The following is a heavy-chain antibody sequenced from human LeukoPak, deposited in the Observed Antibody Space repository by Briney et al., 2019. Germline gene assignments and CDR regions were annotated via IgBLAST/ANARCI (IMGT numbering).Heavy chain of an antibody. CDR1: GVSFSGYY. D-gene: IGHD5-24*01. J-gene: IGHJ4*02. CDR3: AIYRDGYNFGFDY. V-gene: IGHV4-34*01. CDR2: INHSGST. Sequence: SETLSLTCAVYGVSFSGYYWSRLRQPPGKGLGWIGEINHSGSTNYNPSLKSRVTISVDTSKNQFSLKLSSVTAADTAVYYCAIYRDGYNFGFDYWGQGTLVTVSS.